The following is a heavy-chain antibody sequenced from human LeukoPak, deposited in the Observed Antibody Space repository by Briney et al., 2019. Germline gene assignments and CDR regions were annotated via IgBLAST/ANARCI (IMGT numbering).Heavy chain of an antibody. J-gene: IGHJ6*04. V-gene: IGHV4-59*08. D-gene: IGHD3-9*01. CDR3: ARLMPMVLTGQRYFYHPLDI. CDR2: VHYSGAT. Sequence: SETLSLTCIVSGDSVSTKYWAWVRQPPGMPLEYVGYVHYSGATDYNPSIRSRLTISMDTSRNIFSLRLSSVTAADTAVYYCARLMPMVLTGQRYFYHPLDIWGKGTTVTVSS. CDR1: GDSVSTKY.